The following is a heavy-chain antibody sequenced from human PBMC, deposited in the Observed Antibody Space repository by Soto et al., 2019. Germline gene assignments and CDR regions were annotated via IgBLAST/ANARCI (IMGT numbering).Heavy chain of an antibody. CDR1: GYAFTKFG. D-gene: IGHD2-15*01. J-gene: IGHJ4*02. CDR3: VVAAQPYYFDY. Sequence: GASVKVSCTSSGYAFTKFGISWVRQAPGQGLEWMGWISAYNGNTNYAQKLQGRVTMTTDTSTSTAYMELRSLRSDDTAVYYCVVAAQPYYFDYWGQGTLVTVSS. CDR2: ISAYNGNT. V-gene: IGHV1-18*01.